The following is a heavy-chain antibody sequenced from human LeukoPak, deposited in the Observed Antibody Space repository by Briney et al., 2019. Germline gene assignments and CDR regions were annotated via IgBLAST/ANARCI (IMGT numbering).Heavy chain of an antibody. CDR1: GESFSAYY. V-gene: IGHV4-34*01. D-gene: IGHD3-10*01. CDR3: ARERKWSLSGNYYIDC. Sequence: KTSETLSLTCVVSGESFSAYYWSWIRQPPGKGLEWIGEINHSGSTNYNPSLKSRVTISVDTSKNQFSLSLSSVTAADTAVYYCARERKWSLSGNYYIDCWSQGTLVTVSS. CDR2: INHSGST. J-gene: IGHJ4*02.